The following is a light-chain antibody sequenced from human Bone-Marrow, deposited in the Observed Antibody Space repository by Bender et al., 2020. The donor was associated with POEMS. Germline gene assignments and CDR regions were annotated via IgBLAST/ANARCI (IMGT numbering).Light chain of an antibody. CDR2: TNN. CDR3: ASFSTADTVV. Sequence: QSVLTQPPSVSGTPGQRVTISCSGSGSNIGGYPVNWYQQLPGTAPRLLIYTNNERPSGVPDRFSGFRSGNTASLTISGLQAEDEADYICASFSTADTVVFGGGTKLTVL. J-gene: IGLJ2*01. V-gene: IGLV1-44*01. CDR1: GSNIGGYP.